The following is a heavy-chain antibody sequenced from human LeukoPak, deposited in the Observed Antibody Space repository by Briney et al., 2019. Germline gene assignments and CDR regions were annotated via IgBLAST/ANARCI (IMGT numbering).Heavy chain of an antibody. CDR3: ARETAITERAFDY. Sequence: SETLSLTCTVSGGSISSYYWSWIRQPPGKGLEWIGYIYYSGSTNYNPSLKSRVTISVDTSKNQFSLKLSSVTAAYTAVYYCARETAITERAFDYWGQGTLVTVSS. D-gene: IGHD5-18*01. V-gene: IGHV4-59*01. CDR1: GGSISSYY. CDR2: IYYSGST. J-gene: IGHJ4*02.